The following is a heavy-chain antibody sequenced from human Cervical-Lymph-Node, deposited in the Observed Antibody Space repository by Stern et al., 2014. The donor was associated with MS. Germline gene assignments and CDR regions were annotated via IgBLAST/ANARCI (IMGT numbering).Heavy chain of an antibody. D-gene: IGHD3-22*01. CDR2: ISAYNGNT. V-gene: IGHV1-18*04. J-gene: IGHJ4*02. Sequence: VQLVESGAEVKKPGAAVKVSCKASGYTFTTYGISWVRQAPGQGLEWMGWISAYNGNTNYAQKLQGRVTMTTDTSTSTAYMELRSLRSDDTAVYYCAREAYYYDSSGYYYWGQGTLVTVSS. CDR1: GYTFTTYG. CDR3: AREAYYYDSSGYYY.